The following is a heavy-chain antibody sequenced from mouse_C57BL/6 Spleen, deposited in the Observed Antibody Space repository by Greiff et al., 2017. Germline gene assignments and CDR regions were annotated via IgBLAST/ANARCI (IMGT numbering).Heavy chain of an antibody. CDR3: ASPFYYYGSEAY. J-gene: IGHJ3*01. Sequence: VQLQQSGPELVKPGASVKISCKASGYTFTDYYMNWVKQSPGKSLEWIGDINPNNGGTSYTQKFKGKATLTVDNSSSTAYMELSSLTSEDSAVYYGASPFYYYGSEAYWGQGALVT. V-gene: IGHV1-26*01. D-gene: IGHD1-1*01. CDR2: INPNNGGT. CDR1: GYTFTDYY.